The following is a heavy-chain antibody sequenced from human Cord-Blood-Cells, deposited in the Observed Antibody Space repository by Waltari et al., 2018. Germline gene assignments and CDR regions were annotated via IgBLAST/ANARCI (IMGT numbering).Heavy chain of an antibody. V-gene: IGHV4-34*01. Sequence: QLQLQQRGAGLLKPSETLSLTCAVPGGSCRGYYSRWLRKTPGKGLEWIGEINHSGSTNYNPSLKSRVTISVDTSKNQFSLKLSSVTAADTAVYYCAGEIRDIVVVVAANLWGQGTLVTVSS. CDR2: INHSGST. D-gene: IGHD2-15*01. CDR3: AGEIRDIVVVVAANL. CDR1: GGSCRGYY. J-gene: IGHJ5*02.